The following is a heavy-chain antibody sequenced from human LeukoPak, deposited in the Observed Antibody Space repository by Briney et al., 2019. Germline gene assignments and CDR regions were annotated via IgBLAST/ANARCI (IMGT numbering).Heavy chain of an antibody. CDR3: ASASGGYYGSAY. CDR1: GYTFTSYY. Sequence: ASVKVSCKASGYTFTSYYMHWVRQAPGQGLEWMGVINPSGGSTSYAQKFQGRVTMTRDTSTSTVYMELSSLRSEDTAVYYCASASGGYYGSAYWGQGTLVTVSS. J-gene: IGHJ4*02. V-gene: IGHV1-46*01. CDR2: INPSGGST. D-gene: IGHD3-10*01.